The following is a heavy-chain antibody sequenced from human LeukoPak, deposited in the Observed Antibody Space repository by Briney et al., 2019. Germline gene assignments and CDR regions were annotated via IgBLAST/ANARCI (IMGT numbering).Heavy chain of an antibody. V-gene: IGHV4-4*07. Sequence: SETLSLTCTVSGGSIRNYYWSWIRQPAGKGLEWLGRIYATGSTNYNPSLKSRVTMSVDTSRNQFSLRLTSVTAADTAVYYCARVGYGSGSYYFDYWGQGTLVTVSS. D-gene: IGHD3-10*01. CDR2: IYATGST. CDR3: ARVGYGSGSYYFDY. CDR1: GGSIRNYY. J-gene: IGHJ4*02.